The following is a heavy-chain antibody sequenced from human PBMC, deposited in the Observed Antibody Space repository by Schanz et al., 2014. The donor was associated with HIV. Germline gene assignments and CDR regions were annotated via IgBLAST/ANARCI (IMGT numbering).Heavy chain of an antibody. J-gene: IGHJ4*02. CDR1: GYIFTNYG. V-gene: IGHV1-18*01. Sequence: QVQLVQSGAELKKPGASVTVSCETSGYIFTNYGISWMRQAPGQGLEWMGWISAYNDKTSYAQKVQDKLTMTTDTYTNTAYMELRSLRSDDTAVYYCARDGSKTIEYWGQGTLVTV. CDR2: ISAYNDKT. D-gene: IGHD4-4*01. CDR3: ARDGSKTIEY.